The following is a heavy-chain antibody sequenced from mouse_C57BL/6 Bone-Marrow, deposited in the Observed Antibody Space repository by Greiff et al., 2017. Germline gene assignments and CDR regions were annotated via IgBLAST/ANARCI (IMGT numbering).Heavy chain of an antibody. CDR3: TTFIYYYGSSFLYFDY. Sequence: EVQLQQSGAELVRPGASVKLSCTASGFNIKDYYMHWVKQRPEQGLEWIGRIDPEDGDTEYAPKFQGKATMTADTSSNTAYLQLSSLTSEDTAVYYCTTFIYYYGSSFLYFDYWGKGTTLTVSS. J-gene: IGHJ2*01. V-gene: IGHV14-1*01. D-gene: IGHD1-1*01. CDR2: IDPEDGDT. CDR1: GFNIKDYY.